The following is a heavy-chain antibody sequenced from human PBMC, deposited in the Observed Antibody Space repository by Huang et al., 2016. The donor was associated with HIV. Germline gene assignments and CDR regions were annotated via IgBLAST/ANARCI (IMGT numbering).Heavy chain of an antibody. D-gene: IGHD1-1*01. CDR3: ARDHWYPLQNWFDL. CDR2: IRAYNGNT. J-gene: IGHJ5*01. Sequence: QVELVQSGAEVKRHGASVRVSCKAAGYIFTNYGINWVRKVPGQGLEWMGWIRAYNGNTKYAEKFQGRVTLTRDTSATTAYMELVDVTSADTAVYYCARDHWYPLQNWFDLWGQGTLVTVSS. V-gene: IGHV1-18*01. CDR1: GYIFTNYG.